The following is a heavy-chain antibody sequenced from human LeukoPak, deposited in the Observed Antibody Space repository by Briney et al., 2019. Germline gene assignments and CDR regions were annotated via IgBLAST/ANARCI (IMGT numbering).Heavy chain of an antibody. CDR3: VVGAGNTYNPVYFDY. CDR1: GYTFTKYY. D-gene: IGHD1-26*01. CDR2: MNPKSGNT. Sequence: ASVKVSCKASGYTFTKYYINWVRQATGQGLEWMGWMNPKSGNTGYAQKFQGRVTMIRNTSINTAYMELTSLRSEETAVYYCVVGAGNTYNPVYFDYWGQGTLVTVSS. V-gene: IGHV1-8*01. J-gene: IGHJ4*02.